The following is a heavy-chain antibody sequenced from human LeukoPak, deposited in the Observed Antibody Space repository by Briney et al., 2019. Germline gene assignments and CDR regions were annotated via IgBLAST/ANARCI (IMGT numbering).Heavy chain of an antibody. Sequence: GGSLRLSCSASGFTFSSFVMHWVRQAPGKGLEYVSAISSKGHSTYYADFVKGRFTISRDNSKNILYLQMNSPRAEDTGVYYCAKGHTDYGTGFDLWGQGTLVTVSS. V-gene: IGHV3-64*04. J-gene: IGHJ4*02. CDR1: GFTFSSFV. CDR3: AKGHTDYGTGFDL. D-gene: IGHD4/OR15-4a*01. CDR2: ISSKGHST.